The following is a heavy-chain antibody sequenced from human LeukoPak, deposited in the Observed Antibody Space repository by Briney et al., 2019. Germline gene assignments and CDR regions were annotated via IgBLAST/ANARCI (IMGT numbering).Heavy chain of an antibody. J-gene: IGHJ4*02. V-gene: IGHV3-7*01. CDR3: ARGRTLKLDD. D-gene: IGHD1-1*01. CDR1: GFTFSSYA. CDR2: IKQDGSEK. Sequence: SGGSLRLSCAASGFTFSSYAMSWVRQAPGKGLEWVANIKQDGSEKYYVDSVKGRFTISRDNAKNSLYLQMNSLRAEDTAVYYCARGRTLKLDDWGQGALVTVSS.